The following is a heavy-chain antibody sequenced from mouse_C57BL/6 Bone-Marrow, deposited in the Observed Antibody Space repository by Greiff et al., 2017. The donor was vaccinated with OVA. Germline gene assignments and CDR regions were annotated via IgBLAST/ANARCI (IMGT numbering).Heavy chain of an antibody. D-gene: IGHD2-2*01. CDR3: ARHESGWLRRGVYYAMDY. V-gene: IGHV1-55*01. CDR1: GYTFTSYW. CDR2: IYPGSGST. J-gene: IGHJ4*01. Sequence: VQLQQPGAELVKPGASVKMSCKASGYTFTSYWITWVKQRPGQGLEWIGDIYPGSGSTNYNEKFKSKATLTVDTSSSTAYMQLSSLTSEDSAVYYCARHESGWLRRGVYYAMDYWGQGTSVTVSS.